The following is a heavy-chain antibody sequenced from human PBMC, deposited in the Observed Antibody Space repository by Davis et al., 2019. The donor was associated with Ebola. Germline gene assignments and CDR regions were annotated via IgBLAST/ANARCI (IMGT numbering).Heavy chain of an antibody. CDR3: VRTTYGAPEY. CDR2: INSDGSTT. D-gene: IGHD4-17*01. Sequence: PGGSLRLSCPASGFTFSSYWMHWVRHAPGKGMVWVSRINSDGSTTNYADSVKGRFTISRDNAKSTLYLQMNSMTAEDTAVYYCVRTTYGAPEYWGQGTLVTVSS. V-gene: IGHV3-74*01. J-gene: IGHJ4*02. CDR1: GFTFSSYW.